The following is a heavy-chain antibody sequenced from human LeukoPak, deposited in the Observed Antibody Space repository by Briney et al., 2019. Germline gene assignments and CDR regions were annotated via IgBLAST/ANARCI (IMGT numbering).Heavy chain of an antibody. CDR3: ARERWTYYYYYGMDV. D-gene: IGHD5-24*01. Sequence: GGSLRLXXXXXXXXXXXYXXSWVRQAPGKGLEWVANIKQDGSEKYYVDSVKGRFTISRDNAKNSLYLQMNSLRAEDTAVYYCARERWTYYYYYGMDVWGQGTTVTVSS. CDR1: XXXXXXYX. V-gene: IGHV3-7*01. CDR2: IKQDGSEK. J-gene: IGHJ6*02.